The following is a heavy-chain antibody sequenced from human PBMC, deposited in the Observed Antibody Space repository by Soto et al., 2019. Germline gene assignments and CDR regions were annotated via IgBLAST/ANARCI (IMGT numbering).Heavy chain of an antibody. V-gene: IGHV4-39*01. D-gene: IGHD2-2*01. CDR3: ASRHCSSTSCYQTNWFDP. CDR1: GGSISSSSYY. J-gene: IGHJ5*02. CDR2: IYYSGST. Sequence: SETLSLTCTVSGGSISSSSYYWGWIRQPPGKGLEWIGSIYYSGSTYYNPSLKSRVTISVDTSKNQFSLKLSPVTAADTAVYYCASRHCSSTSCYQTNWFDPWGQGTLVTVSS.